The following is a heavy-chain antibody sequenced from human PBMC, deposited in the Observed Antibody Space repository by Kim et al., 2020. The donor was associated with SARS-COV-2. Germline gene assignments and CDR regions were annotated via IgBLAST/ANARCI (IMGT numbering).Heavy chain of an antibody. V-gene: IGHV4-39*07. Sequence: SETLSLTCTVSGGSISSSSYYWGWIRQPPGKGLEWIGSIYYSGSTYYNPSLKSRVTTSVDTSKNQFSLKLSSVTAADTAAYYCAGVRITMVVGSRWFDPWGQGTLVTGSS. D-gene: IGHD3-22*01. CDR1: GGSISSSSYY. CDR3: AGVRITMVVGSRWFDP. CDR2: IYYSGST. J-gene: IGHJ5*02.